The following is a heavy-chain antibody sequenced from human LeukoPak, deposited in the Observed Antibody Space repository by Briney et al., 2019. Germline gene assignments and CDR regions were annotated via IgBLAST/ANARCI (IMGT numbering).Heavy chain of an antibody. J-gene: IGHJ4*02. CDR2: ISYDGRHT. Sequence: PGRSLRLSCAASEFTFSGSAMHWVRQAPGKGLEWVALISYDGRHTYYADSLRGRFTISRDTSKNTLYLKMNSLTADDTAHYFCARGVGAGPYFDFWGPGTLVTVFS. CDR1: EFTFSGSA. D-gene: IGHD1-26*01. CDR3: ARGVGAGPYFDF. V-gene: IGHV3-30*01.